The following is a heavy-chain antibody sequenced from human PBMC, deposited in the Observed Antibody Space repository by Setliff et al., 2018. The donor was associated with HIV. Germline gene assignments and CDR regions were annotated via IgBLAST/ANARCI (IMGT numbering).Heavy chain of an antibody. CDR1: GGSFTSYT. D-gene: IGHD3-22*01. J-gene: IGHJ5*02. CDR2: IIPIVTIA. Sequence: GASVKVSCKASGGSFTSYTFGWVRQAPGQGLEWVGRIIPIVTIAHYAEQFVGRVTITADKSTSTTYMEVSSLRSEDTAVYYCARERPGDHYESTGYQLADWFDPWGQGTLVTVSS. V-gene: IGHV1-69*04. CDR3: ARERPGDHYESTGYQLADWFDP.